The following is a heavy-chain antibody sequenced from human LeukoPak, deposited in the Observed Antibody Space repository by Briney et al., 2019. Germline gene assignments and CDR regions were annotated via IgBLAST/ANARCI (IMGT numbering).Heavy chain of an antibody. J-gene: IGHJ4*02. CDR2: INHSGST. CDR1: GGSFIGYY. V-gene: IGHV4-34*01. Sequence: PSETLSLTSAVYGGSFIGYYWSGIRQPPGKGLEWSGEINHSGSTNYNPSLKSRVTISVDTSKNQFSLKLSSVTAADTAVYYGAREPFHSSGYYPFDYWGQGTLVTVSS. D-gene: IGHD3-22*01. CDR3: AREPFHSSGYYPFDY.